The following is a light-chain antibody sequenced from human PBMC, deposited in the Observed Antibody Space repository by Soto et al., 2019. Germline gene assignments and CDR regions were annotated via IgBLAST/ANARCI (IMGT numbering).Light chain of an antibody. Sequence: ELTQPPSVSVAPGQTARITCGGNNIGSKSVHWYQQLPGTAPKLLISNNNNRPSGVPDRFSGSRSGTSASLAITGLQAEDEADYYCQSYDSSLRGVVFGGGTKLTVL. CDR3: QSYDSSLRGVV. J-gene: IGLJ3*02. CDR2: NNN. CDR1: NNIGSKS. V-gene: IGLV1-40*01.